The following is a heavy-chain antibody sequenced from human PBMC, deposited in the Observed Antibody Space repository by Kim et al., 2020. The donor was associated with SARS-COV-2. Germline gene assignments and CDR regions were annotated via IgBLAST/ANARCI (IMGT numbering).Heavy chain of an antibody. V-gene: IGHV4-59*13. CDR1: GGSISSYY. D-gene: IGHD5-18*01. J-gene: IGHJ4*02. CDR2: IYYSGST. CDR3: ARLRGYTYGYEDGFDY. Sequence: SETLSLTCTVSGGSISSYYWSWIRQPPGKGLEWIGYIYYSGSTNYNPSVKSRVTISVDTSKNRFSLQLSSVTAADTAVYYCARLRGYTYGYEDGFDYWGQGTLVTVSS.